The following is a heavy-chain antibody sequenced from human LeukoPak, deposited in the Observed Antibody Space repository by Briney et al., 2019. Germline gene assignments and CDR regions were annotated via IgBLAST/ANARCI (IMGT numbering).Heavy chain of an antibody. J-gene: IGHJ4*02. D-gene: IGHD3-22*01. CDR3: ARVINYDSSGYTY. CDR1: GYTFTGYY. CDR2: INPNSGGT. Sequence: GASVKVSCTASGYTFTGYYMHWVRQAPGQGLEWMGWINPNSGGTNYAQKFQGRVTMTRDTSISTAYMELSRLRSDDTAVYYCARVINYDSSGYTYWGQGTLVTVSS. V-gene: IGHV1-2*02.